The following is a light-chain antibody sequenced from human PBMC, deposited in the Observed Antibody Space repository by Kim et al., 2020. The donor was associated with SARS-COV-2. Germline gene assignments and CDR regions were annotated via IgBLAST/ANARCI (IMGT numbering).Light chain of an antibody. J-gene: IGLJ3*02. CDR2: DVR. CDR3: CSYAGSHLPWL. V-gene: IGLV2-11*03. CDR1: SSDVGDYNA. Sequence: SGTTACTGSSSDVGDYNAVPWYQQQPGKAPKLIIYDVRERPSGIPDRFSGSKSGNTASLAISGLQADDEADYYCCSYAGSHLPWLFGGGTQLTVL.